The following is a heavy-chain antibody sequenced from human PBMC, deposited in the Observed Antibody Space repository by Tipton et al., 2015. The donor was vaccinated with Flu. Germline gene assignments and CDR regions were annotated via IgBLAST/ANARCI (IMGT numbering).Heavy chain of an antibody. Sequence: TLSLTCAVYGGSVSGHYWSWIRQPPGKGLEWIGEINHGGRTNYNPSLKSRVTISVDTSKNQFSLKLSSVNAADTAVYYCARHGGYYFDYWGQGTLVTVSS. CDR2: INHGGRT. V-gene: IGHV4-34*01. D-gene: IGHD4-23*01. J-gene: IGHJ4*02. CDR1: GGSVSGHY. CDR3: ARHGGYYFDY.